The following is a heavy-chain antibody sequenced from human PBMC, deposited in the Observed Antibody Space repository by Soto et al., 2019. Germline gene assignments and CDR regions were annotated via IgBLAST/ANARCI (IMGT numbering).Heavy chain of an antibody. CDR2: IYWDDDK. V-gene: IGHV2-5*02. D-gene: IGHD1-20*01. J-gene: IGHJ5*02. CDR1: GFSLSTSGVG. CDR3: THRRPWTSNWKSGWFDP. Sequence: QITLTESGPTLVKPTQTLTLTCSSSGFSLSTSGVGVGWIRQPPGKALEWLALIYWDDDKRYSPSLKSRLTITKDTSKNQVVLIMTNMDPVDTATYYCTHRRPWTSNWKSGWFDPWGQGTLVTVSS.